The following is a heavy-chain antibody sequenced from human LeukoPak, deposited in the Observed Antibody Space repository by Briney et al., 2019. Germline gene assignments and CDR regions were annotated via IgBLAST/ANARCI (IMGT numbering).Heavy chain of an antibody. CDR1: GYRFTSYW. Sequence: GESLKISCQGSGYRFTSYWIGWVRQMPGKGLEWMGIIYPGDSDTRYSPSFQGQVTISADKSISTAYLQWSSLKASDTAMYYCARTYCGGDCYYSYFDYWGQGTLVTVSS. D-gene: IGHD2-21*02. V-gene: IGHV5-51*01. CDR3: ARTYCGGDCYYSYFDY. CDR2: IYPGDSDT. J-gene: IGHJ4*02.